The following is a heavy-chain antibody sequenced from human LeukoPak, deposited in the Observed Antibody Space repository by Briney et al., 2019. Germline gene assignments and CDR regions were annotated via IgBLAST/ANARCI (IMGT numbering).Heavy chain of an antibody. J-gene: IGHJ4*02. V-gene: IGHV4-59*01. CDR3: ARALGSSFDY. CDR2: IYYSGST. D-gene: IGHD2-15*01. CDR1: GGSTSSYY. Sequence: SETLSLTCTDSGGSTSSYYWSWIRQPPGKGLEWIGYIYYSGSTNYNPSLKSRVTISVDTSKNQFSLKLSSVTAADTAVYYCARALGSSFDYWGQGTLVTVSS.